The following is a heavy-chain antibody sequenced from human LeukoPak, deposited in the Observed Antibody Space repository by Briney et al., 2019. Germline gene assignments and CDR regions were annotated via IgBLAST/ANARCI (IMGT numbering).Heavy chain of an antibody. J-gene: IGHJ4*02. CDR3: AKRWSGYHSSEV. V-gene: IGHV3-23*01. D-gene: IGHD3-3*01. Sequence: TGGSLRLSCAASGFTFSSYAMSWVRQAPGKGLEWVSAISGSGGSTYYADSVKGRFTISRDNSKNTLYLQMDSLRAEDTAVYYCAKRWSGYHSSEVWGQGTLVTVSS. CDR1: GFTFSSYA. CDR2: ISGSGGST.